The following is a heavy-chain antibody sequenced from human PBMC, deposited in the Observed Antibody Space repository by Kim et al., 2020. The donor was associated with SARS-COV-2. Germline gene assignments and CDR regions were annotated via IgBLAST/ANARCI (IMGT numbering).Heavy chain of an antibody. J-gene: IGHJ4*02. D-gene: IGHD6-19*01. Sequence: TYYTDTVKGRITISRDKSKNTLYLQVHSLRAGDTALYYCATTVPGWFFDYWGQGILVTVSS. CDR3: ATTVPGWFFDY. CDR2: T. V-gene: IGHV3-23*01.